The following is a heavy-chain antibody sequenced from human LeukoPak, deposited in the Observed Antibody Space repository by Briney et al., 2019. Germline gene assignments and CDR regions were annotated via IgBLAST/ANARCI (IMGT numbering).Heavy chain of an antibody. CDR2: INPNSGGT. CDR3: ARGSGIAAAGDPFDY. CDR1: GYTYTGYY. D-gene: IGHD6-13*01. V-gene: IGHV1-2*02. Sequence: ASVKVSGKASGYTYTGYYMHWVRQAPGQGLEWMGWINPNSGGTNYAQKFQGRVTMTRDTSISTAYMELSRLRSDDTAVYYCARGSGIAAAGDPFDYWGQGTLVTVSS. J-gene: IGHJ4*02.